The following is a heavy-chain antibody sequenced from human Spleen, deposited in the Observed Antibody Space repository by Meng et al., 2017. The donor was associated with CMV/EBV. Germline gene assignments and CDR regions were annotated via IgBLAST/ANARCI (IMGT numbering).Heavy chain of an antibody. V-gene: IGHV3-74*01. Sequence: GSLRLSCEASGFTFSTYWMHWVRQVPGKGLVWVSRMNSDGSSTTYADSVRGRFSISRDNAKNTLYLEMNSLTPEDTAVYYCARDPVGGHWGQGTLVTVSS. CDR3: ARDPVGGH. CDR2: MNSDGSST. CDR1: GFTFSTYW. J-gene: IGHJ4*02.